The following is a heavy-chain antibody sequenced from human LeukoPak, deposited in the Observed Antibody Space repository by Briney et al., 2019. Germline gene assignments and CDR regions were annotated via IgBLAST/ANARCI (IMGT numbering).Heavy chain of an antibody. D-gene: IGHD3-16*01. CDR1: GYTFTRYG. V-gene: IGHV1-69*13. CDR2: IIPIFGTA. Sequence: ASVKVSCKASGYTFTRYGISWVRQAPGQGLEWMGGIIPIFGTANYAQKFQGRVTITADESTSTAYMELSSLRSEDTAVYYCARDQGGSLYYYGMDVWGQGTTVTVSS. CDR3: ARDQGGSLYYYGMDV. J-gene: IGHJ6*02.